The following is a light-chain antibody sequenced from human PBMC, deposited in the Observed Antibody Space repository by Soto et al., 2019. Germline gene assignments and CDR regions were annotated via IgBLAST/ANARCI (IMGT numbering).Light chain of an antibody. CDR2: GAS. V-gene: IGKV3-20*01. CDR1: QSFGGNL. Sequence: EIVLTQSPGTLSLSPGDRATLSCRASQSFGGNLLAWYQQKPGQGPRLLIDGASARAIGIPDRFSGSGSGTDFTLTISRLEPEDFGGYYCQQYGKMTLTFGGGTRVEIK. J-gene: IGKJ4*01. CDR3: QQYGKMTLT.